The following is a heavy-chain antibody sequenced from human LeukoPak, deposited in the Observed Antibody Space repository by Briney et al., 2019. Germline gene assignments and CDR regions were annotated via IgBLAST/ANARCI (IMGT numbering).Heavy chain of an antibody. CDR2: ILPIFGTA. J-gene: IGHJ6*03. CDR3: ASFTYGHNYYYYYYMDV. Sequence: SVKVSCKASGGSFSTYTISWVRQAPGQGLEWMGGILPIFGTANYAQKFQGRVTITTDESTSTAYMELSSLRSEDTAVYYCASFTYGHNYYYYYYMDVWDKGTTVTVSS. V-gene: IGHV1-69*05. CDR1: GGSFSTYT. D-gene: IGHD5-24*01.